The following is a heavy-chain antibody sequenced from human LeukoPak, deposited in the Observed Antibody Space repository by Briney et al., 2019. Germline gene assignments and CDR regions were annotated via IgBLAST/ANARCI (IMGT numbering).Heavy chain of an antibody. CDR3: AKDGGRSESSSFDY. Sequence: GGSLRLSCAASGFTFSSYEMNWVRQAPGKGLEWVSYISSSGSTIYYADSVKGRFTISRDNSKNTLYLQMNSLRAEDTAVYYCAKDGGRSESSSFDYWGQGTLVTVSS. J-gene: IGHJ4*02. CDR2: ISSSGSTI. D-gene: IGHD6-6*01. V-gene: IGHV3-48*03. CDR1: GFTFSSYE.